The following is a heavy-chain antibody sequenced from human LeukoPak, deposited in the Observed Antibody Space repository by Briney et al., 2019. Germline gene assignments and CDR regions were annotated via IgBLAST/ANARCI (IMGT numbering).Heavy chain of an antibody. CDR3: ARAVGATTHFFDY. V-gene: IGHV4-61*02. J-gene: IGHJ4*02. Sequence: PSQTLSLTCTVSGGSISSGSYYWSWIRQPAGKGLEWIGRIYTSGSTNYNPSLKSRVTISVDTSKNQFSLKLSSVTAADTAVYYCARAVGATTHFFDYWGQGTLVTVSS. D-gene: IGHD1-26*01. CDR2: IYTSGST. CDR1: GGSISSGSYY.